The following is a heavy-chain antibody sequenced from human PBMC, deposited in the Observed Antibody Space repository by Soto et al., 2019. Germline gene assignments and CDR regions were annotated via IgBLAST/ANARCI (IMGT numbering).Heavy chain of an antibody. CDR3: ARLGSLLQPIDY. D-gene: IGHD4-4*01. J-gene: IGHJ4*02. V-gene: IGHV5-51*01. Sequence: PGESLKISCQTSGYTFTNYWIGWVRHMPGRGLEWMGLIFPRDSDTRYNSSFEGQVTISSDRSIATAYLQWTSPKASDTAIYFCARLGSLLQPIDYWGQGXXVTXSS. CDR1: GYTFTNYW. CDR2: IFPRDSDT.